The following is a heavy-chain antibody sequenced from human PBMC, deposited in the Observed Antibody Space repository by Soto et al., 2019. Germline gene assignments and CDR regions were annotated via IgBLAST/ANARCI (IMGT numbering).Heavy chain of an antibody. J-gene: IGHJ5*02. D-gene: IGHD2-15*01. CDR1: GGSISSSY. V-gene: IGHV4-59*01. CDR2: IYDDGSA. Sequence: QMHLQESGPGLVKPSETLSLTCTVSGGSISSSYWSWIRQPPGKGLEWLAYIYDDGSANYNPSLKRRATISLDMSKNQFSLKLTSVTAADTAVYYCARDKYFSSGSCRKNWFDPWGQGTLVTVSS. CDR3: ARDKYFSSGSCRKNWFDP.